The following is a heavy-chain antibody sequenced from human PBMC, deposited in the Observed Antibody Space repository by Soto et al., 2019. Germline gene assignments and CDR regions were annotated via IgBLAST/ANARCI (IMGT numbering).Heavy chain of an antibody. CDR1: GGTFSSYT. V-gene: IGHV1-69*02. CDR3: ASRAMTTVTTTDY. J-gene: IGHJ4*02. CDR2: IIPILGIA. Sequence: SVKVSCKASGGTFSSYTISWVRQAPGQGLEWMGRIIPILGIANYAQKFQGRVTITADKSTSTAYMELSSLRSEDTAVYYCASRAMTTVTTTDYWGQGTLVTVSS. D-gene: IGHD4-17*01.